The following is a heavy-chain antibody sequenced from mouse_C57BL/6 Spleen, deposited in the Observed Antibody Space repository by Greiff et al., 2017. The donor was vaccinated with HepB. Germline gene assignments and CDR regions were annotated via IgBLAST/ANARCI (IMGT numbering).Heavy chain of an antibody. CDR1: GYTFTSYW. J-gene: IGHJ3*01. CDR3: ARENYSNYVFAY. CDR2: IDPSDSYT. V-gene: IGHV1-50*01. D-gene: IGHD2-5*01. Sequence: QVQLQQPGAELVKPGASVKLSCKASGYTFTSYWMQWVKQRPGQGLEWIGEIDPSDSYTNYNQKFKGKATLTVDTSSSTAYMQLSSLTSEDSAVYYCARENYSNYVFAYWGQGTLVTVSA.